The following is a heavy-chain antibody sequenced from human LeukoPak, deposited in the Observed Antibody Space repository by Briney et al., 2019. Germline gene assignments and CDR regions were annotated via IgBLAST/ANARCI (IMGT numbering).Heavy chain of an antibody. Sequence: PSETLSLTCTVSGCSISSSSYYWGWIRQPPGKGREWIGSIYYSGSTYYNPSLKSRVTISVDTSKNQFSLKLSSVTAADTAVYYCARHSAEYYDFWSGYYRSYYFDYWGQGTLVTVSS. D-gene: IGHD3-3*01. V-gene: IGHV4-39*01. CDR3: ARHSAEYYDFWSGYYRSYYFDY. CDR2: IYYSGST. CDR1: GCSISSSSYY. J-gene: IGHJ4*02.